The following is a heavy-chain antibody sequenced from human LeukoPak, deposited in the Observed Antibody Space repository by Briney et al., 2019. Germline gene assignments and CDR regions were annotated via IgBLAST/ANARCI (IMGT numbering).Heavy chain of an antibody. D-gene: IGHD1-26*01. Sequence: SETLSLTCAVYGGSFSGYYWSWIRQPPGKGLEWIGEINHSGSTNYNPSLKSRVTISVDTSKNQFSLKLSSVTAADTAVYSCARGGGYSGSYYRYFDYWGQGTLVTVSS. V-gene: IGHV4-34*01. CDR1: GGSFSGYY. CDR3: ARGGGYSGSYYRYFDY. CDR2: INHSGST. J-gene: IGHJ4*02.